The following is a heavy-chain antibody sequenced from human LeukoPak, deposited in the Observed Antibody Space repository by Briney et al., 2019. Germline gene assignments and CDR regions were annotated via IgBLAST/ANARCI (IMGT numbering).Heavy chain of an antibody. CDR1: VFTFSGSA. Sequence: GGSLRLSCAASVFTFSGSAMHWVRQASGKGLEWLGRIRSKADSYTTAYAPWVKGRFIVSLDDSKNTAYLQMNSLKTEDTDVYYCRAAADLNDYWGQGTLVTVSS. V-gene: IGHV3-73*01. CDR2: IRSKADSYTT. CDR3: RAAADLNDY. J-gene: IGHJ4*02. D-gene: IGHD6-13*01.